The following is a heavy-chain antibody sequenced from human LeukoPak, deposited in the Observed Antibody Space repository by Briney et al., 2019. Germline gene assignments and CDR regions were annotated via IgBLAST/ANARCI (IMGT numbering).Heavy chain of an antibody. CDR3: VRGQFYDILT. D-gene: IGHD3-9*01. CDR2: ISYDGSNK. Sequence: HPGGSLRLSCAASGFTFSSYAMHWVRQAPGKGLEWVAVISYDGSNKYYADSVKGRFTISRDNAKNSLYLQMNSLRAEDTAVYYCVRGQFYDILTWGQGTLVTVSS. V-gene: IGHV3-30-3*01. J-gene: IGHJ5*02. CDR1: GFTFSSYA.